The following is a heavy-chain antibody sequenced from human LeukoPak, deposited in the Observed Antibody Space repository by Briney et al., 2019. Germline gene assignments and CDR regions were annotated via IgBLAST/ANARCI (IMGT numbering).Heavy chain of an antibody. CDR2: IYSGGST. D-gene: IGHD3-3*01. CDR1: GFTVSSNY. J-gene: IGHJ3*02. V-gene: IGHV3-53*05. Sequence: GGSLRLSCAASGFTVSSNYMSWVRQAPGKGLEWVSVIYSGGSTYYADSVKGRFTISRDNSKNTLYLQMNSLRAEDTAVYYCARDRLYDFWSGYYYGYAFDIWGQGTMVTVSS. CDR3: ARDRLYDFWSGYYYGYAFDI.